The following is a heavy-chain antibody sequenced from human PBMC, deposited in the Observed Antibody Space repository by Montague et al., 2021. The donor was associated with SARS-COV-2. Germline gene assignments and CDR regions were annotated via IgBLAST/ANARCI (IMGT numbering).Heavy chain of an antibody. CDR1: GGSISSSSYY. CDR2: IYYSGGT. CDR3: AGRVVVPAAIGHWYFDL. J-gene: IGHJ2*01. Sequence: SETLSFTCTVSGGSISSSSYYWGWIRQPPGKGLEWIGSIYYSGGTYYNPSLKSRVTISVDTSKNQFSLKLSSVTAADTAVYYCAGRVVVPAAIGHWYFDLWGRGTLVTVSS. V-gene: IGHV4-39*01. D-gene: IGHD2-2*02.